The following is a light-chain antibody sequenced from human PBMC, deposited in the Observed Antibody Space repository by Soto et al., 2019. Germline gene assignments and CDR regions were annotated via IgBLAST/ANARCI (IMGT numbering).Light chain of an antibody. CDR3: QSYDSSLSGSVV. Sequence: QSVLTHPPSVSGAPGQRVTISCTGSSSNIGAGYDVHWYQQLPGTAPKLLIYGNSNRPSGVPDRFSGSKSGTSASLAITGLQAEDEADYYRQSYDSSLSGSVVFGGGTKLT. J-gene: IGLJ2*01. CDR1: SSNIGAGYD. CDR2: GNS. V-gene: IGLV1-40*01.